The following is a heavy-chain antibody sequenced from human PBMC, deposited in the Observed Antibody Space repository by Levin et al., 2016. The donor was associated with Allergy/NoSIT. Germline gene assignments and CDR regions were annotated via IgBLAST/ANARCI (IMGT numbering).Heavy chain of an antibody. CDR1: GFSLNNARMA. CDR3: ARLSHEYGDYWHFDL. Sequence: SGPTLVKPTETLTLTCIVAGFSLNNARMAVSWIRQPPGKALDWLAHIFSECEKAYRTSLKGRLTISKDTSKSQVVLSMTNVDPVDTATYYCARLSHEYGDYWHFDLWGRGTLVTVSS. CDR2: IFSECEK. D-gene: IGHD4-17*01. V-gene: IGHV2-26*01. J-gene: IGHJ2*01.